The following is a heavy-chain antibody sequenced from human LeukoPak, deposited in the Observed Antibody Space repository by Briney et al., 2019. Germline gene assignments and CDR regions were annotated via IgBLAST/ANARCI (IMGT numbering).Heavy chain of an antibody. V-gene: IGHV3-23*01. CDR1: GSTLSRYA. CDR3: AKDRFLEWLSYFDY. CDR2: ISESDGST. J-gene: IGHJ4*02. D-gene: IGHD3-3*01. Sequence: GGSLRLSCAASGSTLSRYAMSWVRQAPGKGLEWLSAISESDGSTYYADSVKGRFTISRDNSKNTLYLQMNSLRAEDTAVYYCAKDRFLEWLSYFDYWGQGTLVTVSS.